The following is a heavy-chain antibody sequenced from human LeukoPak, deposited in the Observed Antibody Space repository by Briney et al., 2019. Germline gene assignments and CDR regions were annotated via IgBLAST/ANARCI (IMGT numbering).Heavy chain of an antibody. J-gene: IGHJ4*02. CDR3: XXXSXAXXXGY. CDR2: IYPGDSDT. D-gene: IGHD2-15*01. CDR1: GYSFNSQW. Sequence: ESLXXXCKGSGYSFNSQWIGWVRQMPGKGLEWMGIIYPGDSDTTYSPSFQGQVTISVDKSISTAYLQWSSLKASDTAMYYCXXXSXAXXXGYWGQXTXVTVSS. V-gene: IGHV5-51*01.